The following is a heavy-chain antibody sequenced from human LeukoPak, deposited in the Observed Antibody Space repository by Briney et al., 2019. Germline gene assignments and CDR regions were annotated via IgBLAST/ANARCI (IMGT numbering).Heavy chain of an antibody. CDR2: ISAYNGNT. D-gene: IGHD2-15*01. V-gene: IGHV1-18*04. Sequence: ASVKVSCKASGYTFTSYGISWVRRAPGQGLEWMGWISAYNGNTNYAQKLQGRVTMTTDTSTSTAYMELRSLRSDDTAVYYCARSAIYCSGGSCHLQHWGQGTLVTVSS. J-gene: IGHJ1*01. CDR3: ARSAIYCSGGSCHLQH. CDR1: GYTFTSYG.